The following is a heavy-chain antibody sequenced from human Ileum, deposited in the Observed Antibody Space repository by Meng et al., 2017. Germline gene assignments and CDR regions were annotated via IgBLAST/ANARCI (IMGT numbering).Heavy chain of an antibody. J-gene: IGHJ6*02. D-gene: IGHD2-21*01. Sequence: SETLSLTCAVSGASINDYYWSWVRQPPGKGLEWIGFIHYTGDTGDTTYNPSLRSRVTISLDPSKTQFSLKLTSVTAADTAVYYCTRHAYLYFRGMDVWGQGTMVTVSS. CDR3: TRHAYLYFRGMDV. CDR2: IHYTGDTGDT. CDR1: GASINDYY. V-gene: IGHV4-59*01.